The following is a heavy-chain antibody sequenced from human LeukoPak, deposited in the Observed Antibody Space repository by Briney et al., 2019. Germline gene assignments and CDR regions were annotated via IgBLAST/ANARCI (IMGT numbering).Heavy chain of an antibody. CDR1: GYTFTNYG. J-gene: IGHJ6*02. CDR2: ISPYNGNT. D-gene: IGHD2-15*01. CDR3: ARDLDIVVVAAALRHYGLDV. Sequence: GASVKVSCKASGYTFTNYGISWVRQAPGQGLEWMGWISPYNGNTYYAQKFQGRVTMTTDTSTTTVYMELRSLRSDDTAVYYCARDLDIVVVAAALRHYGLDVWGQGTTVTVSS. V-gene: IGHV1-18*01.